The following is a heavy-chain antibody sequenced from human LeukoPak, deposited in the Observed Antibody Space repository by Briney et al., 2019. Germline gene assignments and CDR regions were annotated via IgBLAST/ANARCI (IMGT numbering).Heavy chain of an antibody. J-gene: IGHJ4*02. V-gene: IGHV3-53*01. CDR3: ARGGYYYDSSGPAGY. D-gene: IGHD3-22*01. CDR2: IYSGGST. Sequence: GGSLRLSCAASGFTVSSNYMSWVRQAPGKGLEWVSVIYSGGSTYYADSVKGRFTISRDNSKNTLYLQMNSLRAEDTAVYYCARGGYYYDSSGPAGYWGQGTLVTVSS. CDR1: GFTVSSNY.